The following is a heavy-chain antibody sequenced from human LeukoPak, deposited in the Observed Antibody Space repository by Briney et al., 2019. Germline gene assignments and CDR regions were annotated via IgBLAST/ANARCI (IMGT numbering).Heavy chain of an antibody. Sequence: PSGTLSLTCAVSGGSLSSSNWWSWVRQPPGKGLEWIGEIYHSGSTNYNPSLKSRVTISVDKSKNQFSLKLSSVTAADTAVYYCARDPGLAYCGGDCYLYAFDIWGQGTMVTVSS. CDR1: GGSLSSSNW. D-gene: IGHD2-21*02. V-gene: IGHV4-4*02. J-gene: IGHJ3*02. CDR2: IYHSGST. CDR3: ARDPGLAYCGGDCYLYAFDI.